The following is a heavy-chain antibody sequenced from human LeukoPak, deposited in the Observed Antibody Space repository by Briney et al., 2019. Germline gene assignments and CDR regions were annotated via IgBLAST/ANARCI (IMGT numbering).Heavy chain of an antibody. CDR1: GGSISSGDYY. V-gene: IGHV4-31*03. J-gene: IGHJ6*03. CDR2: IYYSGTT. D-gene: IGHD6-6*01. CDR3: AKDPRGSSSSVRYYYYMDV. Sequence: PSQTLSLTCTVSGGSISSGDYYWSWIRQHPGKGLEWIGYIYYSGTTYYNPSFKSRVTISIDTSKRQFSLKLSSVTAADTAVYYCAKDPRGSSSSVRYYYYMDVWGKGTTVTVSS.